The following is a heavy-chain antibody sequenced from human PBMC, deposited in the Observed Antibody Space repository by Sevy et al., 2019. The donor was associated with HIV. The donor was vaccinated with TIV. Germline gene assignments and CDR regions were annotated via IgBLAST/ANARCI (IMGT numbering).Heavy chain of an antibody. D-gene: IGHD2-15*01. V-gene: IGHV1-3*04. CDR2: VNTRTGDT. J-gene: IGHJ4*02. Sequence: ASVKVSCNASGYTFNNYIMYCVRQAPGQSLECVGWVNTRTGDTKYSQKFQGRVSISSDTSASTTYMEFNTLRSEDTAVYYCARDFCSGGSCYSAFVYWGQGTLVTVSS. CDR3: ARDFCSGGSCYSAFVY. CDR1: GYTFNNYI.